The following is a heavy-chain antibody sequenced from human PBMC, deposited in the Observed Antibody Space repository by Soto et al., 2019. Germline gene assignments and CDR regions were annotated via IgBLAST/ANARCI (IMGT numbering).Heavy chain of an antibody. CDR3: ARDYHIVGAKKEDYFDY. Sequence: QPGGSLRLSCAASGFTFSSYAMHWVRQAPGKGLEWVAVISYDGSNKYYADSVKGRFTISRDNSKNTLYLQMNSLRAEDTAVYYCARDYHIVGAKKEDYFDYWGQGTLVTVSS. D-gene: IGHD1-26*01. CDR2: ISYDGSNK. J-gene: IGHJ4*02. V-gene: IGHV3-30-3*01. CDR1: GFTFSSYA.